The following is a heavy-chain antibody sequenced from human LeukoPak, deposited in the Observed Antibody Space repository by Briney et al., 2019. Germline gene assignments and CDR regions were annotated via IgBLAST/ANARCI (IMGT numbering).Heavy chain of an antibody. CDR3: ARDQVVSYYPNYYYYGMDV. CDR1: GGSISRGSYF. D-gene: IGHD3-10*01. CDR2: FYTSGTP. J-gene: IGHJ6*02. Sequence: PSETLSLTCTVSGGSISRGSYFWSWIRQPAGKGLEWIGRFYTSGTPNYNPSLKSRVTISVDTSRNQFSLKLSSVTAADTAVYYCARDQVVSYYPNYYYYGMDVWGQGTTVTVSS. V-gene: IGHV4-61*02.